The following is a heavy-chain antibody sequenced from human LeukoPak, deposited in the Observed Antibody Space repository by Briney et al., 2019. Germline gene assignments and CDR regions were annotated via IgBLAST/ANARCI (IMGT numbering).Heavy chain of an antibody. CDR2: ITSGSSHI. Sequence: GGSLRLSCAASGFTFSSYAMSWVRQAPGQGLEWVSSITSGSSHIYYADSVKGRFTISRDNAKSSLYLQMNSLRAEDTAVYYCARDPYSGSYGADYYYYMDVWGKGTTVTISS. D-gene: IGHD1-26*01. CDR1: GFTFSSYA. V-gene: IGHV3-21*01. CDR3: ARDPYSGSYGADYYYYMDV. J-gene: IGHJ6*03.